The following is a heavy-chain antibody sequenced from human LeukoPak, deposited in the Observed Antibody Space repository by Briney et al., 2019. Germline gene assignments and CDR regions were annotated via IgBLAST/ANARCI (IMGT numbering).Heavy chain of an antibody. CDR3: ARGSLGSSSWYRTLWYFDY. J-gene: IGHJ4*02. CDR2: IYTSGST. CDR1: GGSISSYY. D-gene: IGHD6-13*01. Sequence: SETLSLTCTVSGGSISSYYWSWIRQPAGKRLEWIGRIYTSGSTYYNPSLKSRVTMSVDTSKNQFSLKLSSVTAADTAVYYCARGSLGSSSWYRTLWYFDYWGQGTLITVSS. V-gene: IGHV4-4*07.